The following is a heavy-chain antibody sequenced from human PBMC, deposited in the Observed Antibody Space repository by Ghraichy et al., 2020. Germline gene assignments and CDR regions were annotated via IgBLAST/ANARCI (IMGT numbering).Heavy chain of an antibody. V-gene: IGHV1-69*02. CDR2: IIPILGIA. CDR3: ARVGPPDRIVGDPYYFDY. CDR1: GGTFSSYT. Sequence: SVKVSCKASGGTFSSYTISWVRQAPGQGLEWMGRIIPILGIANYAQKFQGRVTITADKSTSTAYMELSSLRSEDTAVYYCARVGPPDRIVGDPYYFDYWGQGTLFTVSS. D-gene: IGHD1-26*01. J-gene: IGHJ4*02.